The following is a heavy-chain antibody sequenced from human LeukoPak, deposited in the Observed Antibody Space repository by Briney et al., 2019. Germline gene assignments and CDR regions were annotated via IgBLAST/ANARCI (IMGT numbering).Heavy chain of an antibody. J-gene: IGHJ6*02. CDR1: GFILRPYW. Sequence: PGGSLRLSCAASGFILRPYWMHWVRQAPGKGLEWVSAISGSGGSTYYADSVKGRFTISRDNSKNTLYLQMNSLRAEDTAVYYCAKDLLPQLLWFGEGAFYQNGMDVWGQGTTVTVSS. CDR3: AKDLLPQLLWFGEGAFYQNGMDV. CDR2: ISGSGGST. V-gene: IGHV3-23*01. D-gene: IGHD3-10*01.